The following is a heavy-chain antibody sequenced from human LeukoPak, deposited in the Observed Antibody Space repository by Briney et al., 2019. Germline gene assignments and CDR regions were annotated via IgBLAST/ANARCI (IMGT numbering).Heavy chain of an antibody. D-gene: IGHD6-19*01. CDR2: ISWNSGSI. CDR1: GFTFDDYA. Sequence: PGGSLRLSCAASGFTFDDYAMHWVRQAPGKGLEWVSGISWNSGSIGYADSVKGRFTISRDNAKNSLYLQMNSLRAEDTAVYYCAKAVVSRWLTFDYWGQGTLVTVSS. J-gene: IGHJ4*02. V-gene: IGHV3-9*01. CDR3: AKAVVSRWLTFDY.